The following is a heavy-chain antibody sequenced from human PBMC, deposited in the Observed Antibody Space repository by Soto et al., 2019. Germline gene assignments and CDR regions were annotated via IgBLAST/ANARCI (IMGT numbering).Heavy chain of an antibody. Sequence: QLQLQESGPGLVKPSEILSLTCTVSGDSISSGGYYWGWIRQPPGKGLEWIGSIYYNGNTYYNPSLKSRVTISRETSRNQFSLRLSSVNAADTAFYYCVSRLGYGYAMDVWGQGTTVTVSS. CDR1: GDSISSGGYY. D-gene: IGHD5-12*01. J-gene: IGHJ6*02. V-gene: IGHV4-39*01. CDR3: VSRLGYGYAMDV. CDR2: IYYNGNT.